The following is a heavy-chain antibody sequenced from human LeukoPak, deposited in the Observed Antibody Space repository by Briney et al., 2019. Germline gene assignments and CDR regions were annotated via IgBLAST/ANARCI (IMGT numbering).Heavy chain of an antibody. CDR1: GGSFGGYY. Sequence: SETLSLTWDVYGGSFGGYYWSWIRQPPGKGLEWIGEINHSGSTNYNPSLKSRVTISVDTSKNQFSLKLTSVTAADTAVYYCTKGRGIWGQGTLVTVSS. CDR2: INHSGST. V-gene: IGHV4-34*01. J-gene: IGHJ4*02. D-gene: IGHD3-10*01. CDR3: TKGRGI.